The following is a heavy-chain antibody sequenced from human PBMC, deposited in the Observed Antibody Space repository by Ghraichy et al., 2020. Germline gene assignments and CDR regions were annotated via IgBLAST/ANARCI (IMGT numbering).Heavy chain of an antibody. CDR1: GFAVSSNY. V-gene: IGHV3-53*01. CDR2: IYSGGDT. CDR3: ARDLGVDQFLLAP. Sequence: GESLNISCAASGFAVSSNYMNWLRQTPEKGLEWVSIIYSGGDTHYADSVRGRFTISRDHSKNTLYLQMNSLRAEDTAVYYCARDLGVDQFLLAPWGQGSLVTVSS. D-gene: IGHD3-3*01. J-gene: IGHJ5*02.